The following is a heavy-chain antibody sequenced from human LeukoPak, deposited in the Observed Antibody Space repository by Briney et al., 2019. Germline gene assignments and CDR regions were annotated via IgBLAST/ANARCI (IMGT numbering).Heavy chain of an antibody. D-gene: IGHD3-10*01. Sequence: ASVKVSCKASGYTFTSYGISWVRQAPGQGLEWMGWISAYNGNTNYAQKLQGRVTMTTDTSTSTAYMELRSLRSDDTAVYYCARDSVGSLYYYYGMDVWGQGTTVTVSS. CDR3: ARDSVGSLYYYYGMDV. J-gene: IGHJ6*02. CDR2: ISAYNGNT. V-gene: IGHV1-18*01. CDR1: GYTFTSYG.